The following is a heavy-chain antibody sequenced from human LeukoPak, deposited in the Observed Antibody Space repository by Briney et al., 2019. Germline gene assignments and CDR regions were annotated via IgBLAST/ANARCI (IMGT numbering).Heavy chain of an antibody. CDR3: AKDGTPYDFWSGYYSGMDV. J-gene: IGHJ6*02. CDR2: ISWNSGSI. Sequence: PGGSLRLSCAASGFTFDDYAMHWVRQGPGKGLEWVSGISWNSGSIGYADSVKGRFTISRDNAKNSLYLQMNSLRTEDTALYYCAKDGTPYDFWSGYYSGMDVWGQGTTVTVSS. V-gene: IGHV3-9*01. CDR1: GFTFDDYA. D-gene: IGHD3-3*01.